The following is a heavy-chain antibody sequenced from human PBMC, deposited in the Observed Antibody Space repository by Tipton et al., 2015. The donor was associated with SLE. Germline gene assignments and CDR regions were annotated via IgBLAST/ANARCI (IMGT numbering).Heavy chain of an antibody. CDR2: IDYSGNT. CDR1: GGSLRSGYF. Sequence: TLSLTCTVSGGSLRSGYFWGWLRQHPEKGLEWIGYIDYSGNTYYNPSLKSRLIISMDTSKNQFSLDLRSVTAADTALYYCARTLGIRRFQFDSWGQGTLVTVSS. CDR3: ARTLGIRRFQFDS. J-gene: IGHJ4*02. V-gene: IGHV4-31*03. D-gene: IGHD7-27*01.